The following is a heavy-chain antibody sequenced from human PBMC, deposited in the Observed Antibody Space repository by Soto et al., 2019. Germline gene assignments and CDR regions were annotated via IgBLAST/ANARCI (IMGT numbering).Heavy chain of an antibody. V-gene: IGHV3-30*18. J-gene: IGHJ6*02. Sequence: GGSLSLSCAASGFTFSSYGMHWVRQAPGKGLEWVAVISYDGSNKYYADSVKGRFTISRDNSKNTLYLQMNSLRAEDTAVYYCAKEETSSSWFGGYSYYYSYGMDVWGQGTTVTVSS. CDR1: GFTFSSYG. D-gene: IGHD6-13*01. CDR2: ISYDGSNK. CDR3: AKEETSSSWFGGYSYYYSYGMDV.